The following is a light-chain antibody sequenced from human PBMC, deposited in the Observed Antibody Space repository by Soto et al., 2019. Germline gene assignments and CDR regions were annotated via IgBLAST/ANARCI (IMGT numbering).Light chain of an antibody. CDR1: QTVSNY. V-gene: IGKV3-11*01. CDR2: DAS. Sequence: EIVLTQSPATLSLSPGERATLSCRASQTVSNYLAWYQQKPGQAPRLLIYDASNRATGIPARFSGSGSGTDVTLTISSLEPEDFAVYYCQQRSNWGRLTFGGGIKVEIK. J-gene: IGKJ4*01. CDR3: QQRSNWGRLT.